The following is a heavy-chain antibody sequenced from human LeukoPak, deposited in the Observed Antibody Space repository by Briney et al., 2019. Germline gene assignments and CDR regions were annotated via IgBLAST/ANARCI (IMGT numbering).Heavy chain of an antibody. Sequence: ASVKVSCKASGYTFTSYYMHWVRQAPGQGLEWMGWISAYNGNTNYAQKLQGRVTMTTDTSTSTAYMELRSLRSDDTAVYYCARDLYSGSWYGGYWGQGTLVTVSS. V-gene: IGHV1-18*04. CDR1: GYTFTSYY. D-gene: IGHD6-13*01. J-gene: IGHJ4*02. CDR3: ARDLYSGSWYGGY. CDR2: ISAYNGNT.